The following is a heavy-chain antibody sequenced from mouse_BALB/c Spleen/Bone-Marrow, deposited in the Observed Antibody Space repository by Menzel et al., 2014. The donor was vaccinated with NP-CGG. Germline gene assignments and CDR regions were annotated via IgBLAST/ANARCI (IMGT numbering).Heavy chain of an antibody. CDR2: IYLGNVNT. Sequence: QVQLKESGPELVKPGASVRVSCKASGYTFTSYYIHWVKQRPGQGLEWIGWIYLGNVNTKYNEKFKGKATLTADKPSSTAYMQLSSLTSEDSAVYFCARRDYGYDGFAYWGQGTLVTVSA. CDR3: ARRDYGYDGFAY. CDR1: GYTFTSYY. J-gene: IGHJ3*01. D-gene: IGHD2-14*01. V-gene: IGHV1S56*01.